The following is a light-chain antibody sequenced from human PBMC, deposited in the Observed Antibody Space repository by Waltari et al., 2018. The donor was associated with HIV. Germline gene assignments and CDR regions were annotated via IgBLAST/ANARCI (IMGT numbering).Light chain of an antibody. Sequence: SAVPPPASVSGLPGQSITISCTGGDSAFGLYYFVSWYQQHPGRVPRLLLYDVDSRAPGISDRFSGSRAGPTASLNISRLRAEDEAEYYCASFTGDDTVLFGGGTKVTVL. J-gene: IGLJ3*02. CDR1: DSAFGLYYF. CDR3: ASFTGDDTVL. CDR2: DVD. V-gene: IGLV2-14*03.